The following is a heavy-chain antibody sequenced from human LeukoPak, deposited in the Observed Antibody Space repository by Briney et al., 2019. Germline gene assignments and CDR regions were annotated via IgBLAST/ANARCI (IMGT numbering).Heavy chain of an antibody. CDR2: IYYSWST. CDR1: GGSISSYY. CDR3: ARGDGDYFDY. Sequence: PSETLSLTCTVSGGSISSYYWSWIRQPPGKGLEWIGYIYYSWSTKYNPSLKSRVTKSVEKSNNQTSLKLSSATTPDTAVYYCARGDGDYFDYWGQGTLVTVSS. V-gene: IGHV4-59*01. D-gene: IGHD4-17*01. J-gene: IGHJ4*02.